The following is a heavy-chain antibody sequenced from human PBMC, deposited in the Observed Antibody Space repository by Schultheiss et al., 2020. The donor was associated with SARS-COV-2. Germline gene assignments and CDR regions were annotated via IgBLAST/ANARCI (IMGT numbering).Heavy chain of an antibody. CDR3: ARLRGYDLRYFDL. J-gene: IGHJ2*01. CDR1: GYW. CDR2: IYPGDSDT. D-gene: IGHD5-12*01. V-gene: IGHV5-51*01. Sequence: GGSLRLSCKGSGYWIAWVRQMPGKGLEWMGIIYPGDSDTRYSPSFQGQVTISADKSISTAYLQWSSLKASDTAMYYCARLRGYDLRYFDLWGRGTLVTVSS.